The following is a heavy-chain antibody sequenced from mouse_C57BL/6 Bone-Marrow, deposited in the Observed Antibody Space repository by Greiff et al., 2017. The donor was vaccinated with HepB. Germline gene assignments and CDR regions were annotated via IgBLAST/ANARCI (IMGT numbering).Heavy chain of an antibody. CDR3: AKENPAWFAY. CDR2: ISYDGSN. CDR1: GYSITSGYY. J-gene: IGHJ3*01. V-gene: IGHV3-6*01. Sequence: DVQLQESGPGLVKPSQSLSLTCSVTGYSITSGYYWNWIRQFPGNKLEWLGYISYDGSNNYTPSLKNRISITRDTSKNQFFLKLNSVTTEDAATYDCAKENPAWFAYWGQGTLVTVSA.